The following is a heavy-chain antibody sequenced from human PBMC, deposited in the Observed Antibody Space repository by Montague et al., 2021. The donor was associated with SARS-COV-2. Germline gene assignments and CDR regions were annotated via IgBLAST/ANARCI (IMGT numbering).Heavy chain of an antibody. CDR2: IHYSGTT. V-gene: IGHV4-39*01. CDR1: GDSISSGYFY. J-gene: IGHJ4*02. CDR3: ARHLAISGTAAVSDY. D-gene: IGHD2-2*01. Sequence: SETLSLTCTVSGDSISSGYFYWGWIRQPPGKGLEWVGTIHYSGTTYYNPSLKSRVTISVDTSRNQFSLKLSSVTAADTAIYYCARHLAISGTAAVSDYWGRGTLVTVSS.